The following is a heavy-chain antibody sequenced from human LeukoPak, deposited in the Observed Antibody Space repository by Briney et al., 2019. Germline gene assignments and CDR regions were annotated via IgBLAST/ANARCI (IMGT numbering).Heavy chain of an antibody. CDR3: ARGARLLGWFVVGRPPSAYCFDS. V-gene: IGHV4-34*01. D-gene: IGHD3-3*01. CDR2: INHSGVT. J-gene: IGHJ4*02. Sequence: ASETLSLTCAVYGVSFNGYCWTWIRQSPGKGLEWIGEINHSGVTNYNPSLKSRITMSVDTSKNQFALKLNSVTAADSAVYYCARGARLLGWFVVGRPPSAYCFDSWGLGTLVTVSS. CDR1: GVSFNGYC.